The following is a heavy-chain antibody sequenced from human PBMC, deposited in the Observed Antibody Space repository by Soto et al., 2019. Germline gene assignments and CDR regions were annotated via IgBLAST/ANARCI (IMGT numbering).Heavy chain of an antibody. CDR3: ARDVAHGDSTLYLDAFEI. Sequence: EVQLVESGGGLVRPGESLRLTCVASGFSLSNYWMTWVRQVPGKGLEWVANVKRDESRKSYLDSVRGLFTVSRDNARNSLYLQMDSLRAEDTALYYCARDVAHGDSTLYLDAFEIWGQGTMVTGSS. V-gene: IGHV3-7*05. D-gene: IGHD5-18*01. CDR2: VKRDESRK. CDR1: GFSLSNYW. J-gene: IGHJ3*02.